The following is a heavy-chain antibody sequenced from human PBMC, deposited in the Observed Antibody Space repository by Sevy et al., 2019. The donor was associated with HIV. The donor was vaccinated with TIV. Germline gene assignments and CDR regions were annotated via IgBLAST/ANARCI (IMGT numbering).Heavy chain of an antibody. J-gene: IGHJ6*03. D-gene: IGHD3-10*01. CDR1: GFTFGDYY. Sequence: GGSLRLSCEASGFTFGDYYMSWIRQAPGKGLEWISYIDRSGSDLYYADSVKGRFTISRDNVKKSLYLQMRSLRTDDTAVYYGARDLGGVTNQCFYYYMDVWGKGTTVTVSS. CDR2: IDRSGSDL. CDR3: ARDLGGVTNQCFYYYMDV. V-gene: IGHV3-11*04.